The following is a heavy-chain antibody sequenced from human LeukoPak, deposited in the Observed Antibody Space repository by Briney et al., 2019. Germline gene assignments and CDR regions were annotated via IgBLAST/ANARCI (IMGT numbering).Heavy chain of an antibody. CDR2: IYTSGST. CDR1: GGSISSYY. Sequence: SETLSLTCTVSGGSISSYYWSWIRQPAGKGLEWIGRIYTSGSTNYNPSLKSRVTMSVDTSKNQFSLKLSSVTAADTAVYYCARVEAAAGRGEWYFDYWGQGTLVTVSS. D-gene: IGHD6-13*01. CDR3: ARVEAAAGRGEWYFDY. J-gene: IGHJ4*02. V-gene: IGHV4-4*07.